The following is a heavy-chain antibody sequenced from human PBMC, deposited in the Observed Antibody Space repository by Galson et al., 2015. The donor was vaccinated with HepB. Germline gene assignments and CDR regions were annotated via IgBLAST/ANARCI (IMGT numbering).Heavy chain of an antibody. J-gene: IGHJ4*02. CDR3: ARQPRIDRKIVVVPAAPQN. V-gene: IGHV5-10-1*01. D-gene: IGHD2-2*01. CDR1: GYSFTSYW. Sequence: QSGAEVKKPGESLRISCKGSGYSFTSYWISWVRQMPGKGLEWMGRIDPSDSYTNYSPSFQGHVTISADKSISTAYLQWSSLKASDTAMYYCARQPRIDRKIVVVPAAPQNWGQGTLVTVSS. CDR2: IDPSDSYT.